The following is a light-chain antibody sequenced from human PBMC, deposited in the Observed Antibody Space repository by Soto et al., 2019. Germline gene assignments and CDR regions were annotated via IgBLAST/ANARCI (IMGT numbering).Light chain of an antibody. CDR2: GNS. V-gene: IGLV1-40*01. Sequence: QSALTQPPSVSGAPGQRVTISCTGSSSNIGTGYDVHWYQQLPGTAPKLLICGNSNRPSGVPDRFSGSKSGTSASLAITGHHAEDEAYYYYQSFDSSRFYVFGTGTKVTVL. CDR3: QSFDSSRFYV. CDR1: SSNIGTGYD. J-gene: IGLJ1*01.